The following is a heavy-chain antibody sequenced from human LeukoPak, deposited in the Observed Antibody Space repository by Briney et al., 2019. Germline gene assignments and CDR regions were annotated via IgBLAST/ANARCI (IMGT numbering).Heavy chain of an antibody. Sequence: ASVKVSCKASGYTFTSYYMHWVRQAPGQGLEWMGWIGRDGDDRKYAAKVQGRVTMTKDTSASTAYMELRSLTSDDTAVYYCVRGMAVAGIYLYWGQGTLVTVSS. CDR1: GYTFTSYY. CDR2: IGRDGDDR. V-gene: IGHV1-18*04. D-gene: IGHD6-19*01. J-gene: IGHJ4*01. CDR3: VRGMAVAGIYLY.